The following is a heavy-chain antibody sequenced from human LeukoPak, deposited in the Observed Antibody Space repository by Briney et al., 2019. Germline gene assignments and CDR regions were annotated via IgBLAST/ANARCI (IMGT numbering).Heavy chain of an antibody. CDR3: ARHISLYYYYYMDV. J-gene: IGHJ6*03. D-gene: IGHD2-21*01. V-gene: IGHV4-4*09. CDR2: IYTSGST. Sequence: SETLSLPCPVSGGSISSYYWSWIRPPPGKGLEWIGYIYTSGSTNYNPSLKSRVTISVDTSKNQFSLKLSSVTAADTAVYYCARHISLYYYYYMDVWGKGTTVTVSS. CDR1: GGSISSYY.